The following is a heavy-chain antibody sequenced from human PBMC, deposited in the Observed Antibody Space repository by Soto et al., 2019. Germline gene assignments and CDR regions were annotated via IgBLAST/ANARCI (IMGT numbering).Heavy chain of an antibody. Sequence: SETLSLTCTVSGGSISGYYWSWVRQPPGKGLEWIGYMYNTGSTVYNPSFKSRVTISVDTSKNQFSLKLNSVTAADTVVYYCARDLWGYCGTDCYPLDVWGQGTTVTVS. CDR3: ARDLWGYCGTDCYPLDV. CDR2: MYNTGST. CDR1: GGSISGYY. J-gene: IGHJ6*02. D-gene: IGHD2-21*02. V-gene: IGHV4-59*01.